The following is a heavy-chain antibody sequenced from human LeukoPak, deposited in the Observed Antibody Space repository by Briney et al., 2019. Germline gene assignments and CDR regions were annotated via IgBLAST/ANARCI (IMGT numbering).Heavy chain of an antibody. Sequence: GGSLRLSCAASGFTFSNYWMHWVRQAPGKGLVWVSRINSDGRSTNYADSVKGRFTISRDNAKNTLYLQMNSLRAEDTAVYYCAREGFSRGYYQYYYMDVWGKGTTVTVSS. CDR1: GFTFSNYW. V-gene: IGHV3-74*01. CDR3: AREGFSRGYYQYYYMDV. D-gene: IGHD6-13*01. J-gene: IGHJ6*03. CDR2: INSDGRST.